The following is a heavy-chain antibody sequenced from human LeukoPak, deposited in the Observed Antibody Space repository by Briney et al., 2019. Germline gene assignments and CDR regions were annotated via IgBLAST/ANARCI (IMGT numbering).Heavy chain of an antibody. Sequence: APVKVSCKASGYTFTSYDINWVRQATGQGLEWMGWMNPNSGNTGYAQKFQGRVTMTRNTSISTAYMELSSLRSEDTAVYYCARVGLGGVAVAGRLGYWGQGTLVTVSS. CDR1: GYTFTSYD. D-gene: IGHD6-19*01. CDR3: ARVGLGGVAVAGRLGY. CDR2: MNPNSGNT. J-gene: IGHJ4*02. V-gene: IGHV1-8*01.